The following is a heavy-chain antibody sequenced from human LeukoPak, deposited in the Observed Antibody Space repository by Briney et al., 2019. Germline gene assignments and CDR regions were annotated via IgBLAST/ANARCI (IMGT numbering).Heavy chain of an antibody. CDR3: AKDTGLFSFGSSDH. CDR2: IHYSGNT. J-gene: IGHJ4*02. V-gene: IGHV4-59*12. CDR1: GDSINFSY. Sequence: SETLSLTCTVSGDSINFSYWSWIRQPPGKGLEWIGYIHYSGNTHYNPSLNSRVTISLNTSKDQFSLRLTSVTAADTALYYCAKDTGLFSFGSSDHWGQGTLVTVSS. D-gene: IGHD2-8*02.